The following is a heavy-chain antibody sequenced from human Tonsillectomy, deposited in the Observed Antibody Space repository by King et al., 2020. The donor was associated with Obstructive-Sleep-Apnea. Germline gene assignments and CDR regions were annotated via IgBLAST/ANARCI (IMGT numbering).Heavy chain of an antibody. CDR2: VNSDSDTL. CDR1: GFTFSSYS. J-gene: IGHJ4*02. CDR3: ARDLYGDYAFDY. V-gene: IGHV3-48*04. Sequence: VQLVESGGALVQPGGCLRLSCAASGFTFSSYSINWVRQAPGKGLEWVAYVNSDSDTLFYAASVKGRFTISRDNAKNSLYLQMNSLRVEDSAVYYCARDLYGDYAFDYWGQGTLVTVSS. D-gene: IGHD4-17*01.